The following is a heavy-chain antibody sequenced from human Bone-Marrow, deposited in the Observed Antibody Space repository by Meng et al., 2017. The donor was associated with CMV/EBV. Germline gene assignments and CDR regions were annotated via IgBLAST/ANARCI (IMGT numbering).Heavy chain of an antibody. D-gene: IGHD5-12*01. CDR3: AKEGDFMATISAFDI. Sequence: GESLKISCAASGFTFSTYVMHWVRQAPGKGLEWVSAIGGSGGSTYYADSVKGRFTISRDNSKNTLSLQMKSLRAEDTAVYYCAKEGDFMATISAFDIWGQGTMVTVSS. V-gene: IGHV3-23*01. CDR2: IGGSGGST. CDR1: GFTFSTYV. J-gene: IGHJ3*02.